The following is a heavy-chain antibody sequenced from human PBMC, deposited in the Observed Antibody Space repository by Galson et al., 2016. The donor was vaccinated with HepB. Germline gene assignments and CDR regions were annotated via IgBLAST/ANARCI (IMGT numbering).Heavy chain of an antibody. Sequence: LRLSCAASGFSFSTYVMHWVRQAPGKGLEWIGEINHGGSTNYNPSLKSRVTISVDTSKNQFSLKLNSVTAADTAVYYCARGGRGRWPQNWFDPWGQGTLVTVSS. V-gene: IGHV4-34*01. CDR2: INHGGST. D-gene: IGHD5-24*01. J-gene: IGHJ5*02. CDR3: ARGGRGRWPQNWFDP. CDR1: GFSFSTYV.